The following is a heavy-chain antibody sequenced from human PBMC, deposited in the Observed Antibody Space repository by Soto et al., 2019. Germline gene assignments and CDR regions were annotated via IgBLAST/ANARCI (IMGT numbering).Heavy chain of an antibody. CDR3: ARDYGSSGWYID. V-gene: IGHV3-33*01. J-gene: IGHJ4*02. D-gene: IGHD6-19*01. Sequence: QVQLVEAGGGVVQPGRSLRLSCAASGFTFSSYGMHWVRQAPGKGLEWVAVIWYDGSNKYYADSVKGRFTISRDNSKNTLYLQMNSLRAEDTAVYYCARDYGSSGWYIDWGQGTLVTVFS. CDR2: IWYDGSNK. CDR1: GFTFSSYG.